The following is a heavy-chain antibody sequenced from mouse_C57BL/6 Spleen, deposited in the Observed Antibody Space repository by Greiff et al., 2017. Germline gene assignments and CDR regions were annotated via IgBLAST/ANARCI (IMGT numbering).Heavy chain of an antibody. V-gene: IGHV1-7*01. CDR1: GYAFTSYW. CDR2: INPGSGDT. J-gene: IGHJ3*01. CDR3: ARAPEGAY. Sequence: VQLMESGAELAKPGASVKLSCKASGYAFTSYWMHWVKQRPGQGLEWIGYINPGSGDTKYNQKFKDKATLTADKSSSTAYMQLSSLTYEDSAVYYFARAPEGAYWRQGTVVTVSA.